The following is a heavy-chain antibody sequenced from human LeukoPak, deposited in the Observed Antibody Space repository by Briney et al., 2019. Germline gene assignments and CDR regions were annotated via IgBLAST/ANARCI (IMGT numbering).Heavy chain of an antibody. J-gene: IGHJ3*02. D-gene: IGHD4-17*01. CDR2: NRGGGGSA. CDR1: GFTLCALA. V-gene: IGHV3-23*01. CDR3: ARDPNGDYIGAFDM. Sequence: GSPRLSRTASGFTLCALAMRWGRQAPREGPEGGSDNRGGGGSAFYADSVKGRFTISRDNSKYTLFVQMNSLRAEDTAVYYCARDPNGDYIGAFDMWGPGTMVTVSS.